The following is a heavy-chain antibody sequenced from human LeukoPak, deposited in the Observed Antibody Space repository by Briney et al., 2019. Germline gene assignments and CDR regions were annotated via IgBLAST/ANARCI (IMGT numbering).Heavy chain of an antibody. CDR3: AKGRGYSYDDDAFDI. J-gene: IGHJ3*02. CDR2: ISWNSGSI. CDR1: GLTFDDYA. V-gene: IGHV3-9*01. D-gene: IGHD5-18*01. Sequence: GGSLRLSCAASGLTFDDYAMHWVRQAPGKGLEWVSGISWNSGSIGYADSVKGRFTISRDNAKNSLYLQMNSLRAEDTALYYCAKGRGYSYDDDAFDIWGQGTMVTVSS.